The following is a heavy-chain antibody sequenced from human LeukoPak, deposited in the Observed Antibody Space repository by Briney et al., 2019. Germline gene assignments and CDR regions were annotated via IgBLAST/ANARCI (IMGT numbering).Heavy chain of an antibody. CDR3: ARVPGGDWGYYFDY. D-gene: IGHD2-21*02. J-gene: IGHJ4*02. Sequence: GGSLRLSCAASGFTFSSYAMHWVRQAPGKGLEWVAVISYDGSNKYYADSVKGRFTISRDNSKNTLYLQMNSLRAEDTAVYYCARVPGGDWGYYFDYWGQGTLVTVSS. V-gene: IGHV3-30-3*01. CDR2: ISYDGSNK. CDR1: GFTFSSYA.